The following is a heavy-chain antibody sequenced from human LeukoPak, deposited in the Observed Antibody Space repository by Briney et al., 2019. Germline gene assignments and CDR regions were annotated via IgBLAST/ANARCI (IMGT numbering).Heavy chain of an antibody. CDR2: ISGSGESP. CDR3: ATERGDFFDF. CDR1: GFTFRNFA. V-gene: IGHV3-23*01. J-gene: IGHJ4*02. D-gene: IGHD5-24*01. Sequence: GGPLTLPCAASGFTFRNFAMSWVRQAPGKGLEWVAAISGSGESPYYADSEKGGFSISRDNSRDILFLHMSSLRVEDTATYYCATERGDFFDFWGQGTLVTVSS.